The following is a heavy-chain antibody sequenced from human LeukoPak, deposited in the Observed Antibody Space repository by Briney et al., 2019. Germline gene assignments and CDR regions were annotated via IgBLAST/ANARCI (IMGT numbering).Heavy chain of an antibody. J-gene: IGHJ4*02. CDR1: GYTFTSYG. D-gene: IGHD3-10*01. CDR2: ISAYNGNT. Sequence: ASVKVSCKASGYTFTSYGISWVRQAPGQGLEWMGWISAYNGNTNYAQKFQGRVTMTRDTSISTAYMELSRLRSDDTAVYYCARELPGLIRWGQGTLVTVSS. CDR3: ARELPGLIR. V-gene: IGHV1-18*01.